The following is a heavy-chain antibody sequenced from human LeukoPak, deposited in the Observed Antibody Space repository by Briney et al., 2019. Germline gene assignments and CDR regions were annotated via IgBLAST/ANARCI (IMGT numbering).Heavy chain of an antibody. J-gene: IGHJ2*01. V-gene: IGHV4-34*01. Sequence: KPSETLSLTCAVYGGSFSGYYWSWIRQPPGKGLEWIGEINHSGSTNYNPSLKSRVTISVDTSKNQFSLKLSSVTAADTAVYYCARGWGPGRGLFIVAPYWYFDLWGRGTLVTVSS. CDR2: INHSGST. D-gene: IGHD5-12*01. CDR3: ARGWGPGRGLFIVAPYWYFDL. CDR1: GGSFSGYY.